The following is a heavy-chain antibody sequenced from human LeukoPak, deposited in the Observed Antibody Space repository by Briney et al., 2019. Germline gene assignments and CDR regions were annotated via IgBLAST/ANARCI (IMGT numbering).Heavy chain of an antibody. J-gene: IGHJ4*02. Sequence: GGSLRLSCAAPGFTFSSYAMNWVRLAPGKGLEWVSSLSGSGTPTYYADSVKGRFTISRDNSKNTLYLQMNSLRAEDTAVYYCARDYSSSWLRFFDYWGQGTLVTVSS. CDR1: GFTFSSYA. D-gene: IGHD6-6*01. CDR2: LSGSGTPT. CDR3: ARDYSSSWLRFFDY. V-gene: IGHV3-23*01.